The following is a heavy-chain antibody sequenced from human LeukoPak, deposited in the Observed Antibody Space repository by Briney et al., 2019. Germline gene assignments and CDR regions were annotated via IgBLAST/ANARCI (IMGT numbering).Heavy chain of an antibody. D-gene: IGHD1-26*01. V-gene: IGHV1-69*13. CDR1: GGTFSSYA. Sequence: SVKVSCKASGGTFSSYAISWVRQAPGQGLEWMGGIIPIFGTANYAQKFQGRVTITADESTSTAYMELSSLRSEDTAVYYCARDLVGATRNGDYWGQGTLVTVSS. J-gene: IGHJ4*02. CDR3: ARDLVGATRNGDY. CDR2: IIPIFGTA.